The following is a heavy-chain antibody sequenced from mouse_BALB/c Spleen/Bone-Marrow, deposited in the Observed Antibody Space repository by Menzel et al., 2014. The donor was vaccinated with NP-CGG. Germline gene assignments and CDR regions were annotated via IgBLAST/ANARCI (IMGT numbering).Heavy chain of an antibody. V-gene: IGHV1-9*01. Sequence: QVQLQQSGAELMKPGASVKISCKATGYTFSSYWIEWVKQRPGHGLEWIGEILPGSGSTNYNEKFKGKATFTADTSSNTAYMQLSSLTSEDSAVYYCAREDIATVVEMDYWGQGTSVTVPS. J-gene: IGHJ4*01. CDR2: ILPGSGST. CDR3: AREDIATVVEMDY. CDR1: GYTFSSYW. D-gene: IGHD1-1*01.